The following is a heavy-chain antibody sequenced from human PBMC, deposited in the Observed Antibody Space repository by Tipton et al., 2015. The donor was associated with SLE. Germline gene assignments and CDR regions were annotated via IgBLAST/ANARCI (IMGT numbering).Heavy chain of an antibody. Sequence: TLSLTCTVSGGSISSGDYYWSWIRQPPGKGLEWIGYIYYSGSTFYNPSLKSRVTISVDTSKNQFSLKLSSVTAADTAVYYCAREVYDSSGYYADYWGQGTLVTVSS. CDR3: AREVYDSSGYYADY. CDR2: IYYSGST. D-gene: IGHD3-22*01. CDR1: GGSISSGDYY. V-gene: IGHV4-30-4*01. J-gene: IGHJ4*02.